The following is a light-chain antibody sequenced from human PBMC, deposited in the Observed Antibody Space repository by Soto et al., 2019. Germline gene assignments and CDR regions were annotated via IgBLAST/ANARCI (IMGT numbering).Light chain of an antibody. Sequence: QSALTQPASVSGSPGQSITISCTGTSSDVGAYNFVSWYQQHPGKAPKLMIYDVSDRPSGVSNRFSGSKSGNTASLTISGLQAEDEADYYCSSYTTSSSYFFGTGTKVTV. CDR1: SSDVGAYNF. CDR3: SSYTTSSSYF. CDR2: DVS. V-gene: IGLV2-14*01. J-gene: IGLJ1*01.